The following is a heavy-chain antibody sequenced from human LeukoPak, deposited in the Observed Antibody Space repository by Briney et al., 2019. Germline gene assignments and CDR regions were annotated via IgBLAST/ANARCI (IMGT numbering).Heavy chain of an antibody. J-gene: IGHJ4*02. CDR1: GYTFTSYY. V-gene: IGHV1-46*01. CDR2: INPSGGST. CDR3: ATEYYYDSSGYYYGDY. D-gene: IGHD3-22*01. Sequence: ASVKVSCKASGYTFTSYYMHWVRQAPGQGLEWMGTINPSGGSTSYAQKFQGRVTMTRDTSTSTVYMELSSLRSEDTAVYYCATEYYYDSSGYYYGDYWGQGTLVTVSS.